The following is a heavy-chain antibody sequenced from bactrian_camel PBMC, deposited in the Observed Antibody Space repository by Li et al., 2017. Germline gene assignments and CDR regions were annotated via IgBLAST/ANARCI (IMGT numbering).Heavy chain of an antibody. V-gene: IGHV3S40*01. CDR1: GFAFSSYY. J-gene: IGHJ4*01. Sequence: DVQLVESGGGLVQPGGSLRLSCAASGFAFSSYYMYWVRQAPGKGLEWVSSISRGGTTYYADSVKGRFTISRDNAKNTVYLQMNSLKSEDTALYFCATGEGFDCSGACCSLHYWGQGTQVTVS. CDR2: SISRGGTT. D-gene: IGHD2*01. CDR3: ATGEGFDCSGACCSLHY.